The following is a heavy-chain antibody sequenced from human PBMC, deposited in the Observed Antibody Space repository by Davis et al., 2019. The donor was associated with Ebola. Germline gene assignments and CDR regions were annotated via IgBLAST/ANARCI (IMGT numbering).Heavy chain of an antibody. CDR2: ISPDGDYI. J-gene: IGHJ3*01. Sequence: GGSLRLSCAASGFAFSNFAMSWLRQAPGKGLEWLSAISPDGDYIYYTDSVRGRFPISRDNAKNTLYLQMSNLRVEDTALYFCAKKTWGDGDMTFHETHAFDFWGQGTMVTVSS. CDR1: GFAFSNFA. CDR3: AKKTWGDGDMTFHETHAFDF. D-gene: IGHD5-24*01. V-gene: IGHV3-23*01.